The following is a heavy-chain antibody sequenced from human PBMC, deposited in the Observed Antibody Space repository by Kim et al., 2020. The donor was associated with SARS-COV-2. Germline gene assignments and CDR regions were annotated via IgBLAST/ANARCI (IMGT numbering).Heavy chain of an antibody. J-gene: IGHJ3*02. CDR1: GGSISSSYWY. CDR3: ARRFYSGSWPPI. D-gene: IGHD3-10*01. Sequence: SETLSLTCTVSGGSISSSYWYWVWMPPPPGKGREWFGSIYYGGNTTVYTPCLQSRVTLSVDMSDNYLFLNLKSVPAADTGVYYCARRFYSGSWPPIWGQGTMGSVS. CDR2: IYYGGNTT. V-gene: IGHV4-39*02.